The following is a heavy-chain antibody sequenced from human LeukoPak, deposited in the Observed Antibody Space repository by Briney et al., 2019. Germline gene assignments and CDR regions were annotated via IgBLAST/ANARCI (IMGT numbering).Heavy chain of an antibody. J-gene: IGHJ4*02. CDR1: GFTFSRYA. V-gene: IGHV3-64*02. D-gene: IGHD3-3*01. CDR3: ARGRYDFWGGSTLDY. Sequence: SGGSLRLSCAASGFTFSRYAMYWGRQAPGKGLECVSAISSDGGSTYYADSVKGRLSISRDTSKKTMFLQMGSLRAEDMAIYYCARGRYDFWGGSTLDYWGQGALVTVSS. CDR2: ISSDGGST.